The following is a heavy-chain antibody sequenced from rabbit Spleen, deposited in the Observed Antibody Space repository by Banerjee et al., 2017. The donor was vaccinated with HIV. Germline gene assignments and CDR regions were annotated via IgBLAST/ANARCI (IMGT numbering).Heavy chain of an antibody. Sequence: QEQLEESGGGLVKPEGSLTLTCKASGFSFSDRDVMCWVRQAPGKGLEWIACVNTATGKPVYSTWAKGRFTISTTSSTTVTLQMTSLTAADTATYFCARDLVAVIGWNFNLWGQGTLVTVS. V-gene: IGHV1S45*01. CDR3: ARDLVAVIGWNFNL. J-gene: IGHJ4*01. D-gene: IGHD1-1*01. CDR1: GFSFSDRDV. CDR2: VNTATGKP.